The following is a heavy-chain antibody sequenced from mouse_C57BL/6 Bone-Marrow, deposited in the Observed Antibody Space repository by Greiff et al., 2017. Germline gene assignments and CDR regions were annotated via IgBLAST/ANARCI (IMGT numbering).Heavy chain of an antibody. CDR2: IDPENGDT. D-gene: IGHD2-3*01. V-gene: IGHV14-4*01. Sequence: VHVKQSGAELVRPGASVKLSCTASGFNIKDDYMHWVKQRPEQGLEWIGWIDPENGDTEYASKFQGKATITADTSSNTAYLQLSSLTSEDTAVYYCTTGDGYYDGAMDYWGQGTSVTVSS. CDR1: GFNIKDDY. CDR3: TTGDGYYDGAMDY. J-gene: IGHJ4*01.